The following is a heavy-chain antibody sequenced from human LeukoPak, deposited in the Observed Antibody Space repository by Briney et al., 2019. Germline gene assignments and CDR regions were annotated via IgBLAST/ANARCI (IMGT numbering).Heavy chain of an antibody. CDR1: GFTFSSYS. D-gene: IGHD2-2*01. Sequence: PGGSLRLSCAASGFTFSSYSMNWVRQAPGKGLEWVSYISSSSSSIYYADSVKGRFTISRDNAKNSLYLQMNSLRAEDTAVYYCARDRRIDSSTSCYDVGGCYYYYGMDVWGQGTTVTVSS. J-gene: IGHJ6*02. CDR2: ISSSSSSI. CDR3: ARDRRIDSSTSCYDVGGCYYYYGMDV. V-gene: IGHV3-48*01.